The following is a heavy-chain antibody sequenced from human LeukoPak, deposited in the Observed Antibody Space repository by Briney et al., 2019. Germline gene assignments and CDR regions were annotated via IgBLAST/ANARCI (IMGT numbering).Heavy chain of an antibody. CDR1: GFTVSSNY. D-gene: IGHD3-22*01. CDR3: ARDGVDYYDSSGYYFDL. Sequence: QPGGSLRLSCVASGFTVSSNYMSWVRQAPGKGLEWVSLIYSGDTTHYADSVKGRFTISRDNPKNTLYLQMNSLRAEDTAVYYCARDGVDYYDSSGYYFDLWGRGTLVTVSS. CDR2: IYSGDTT. V-gene: IGHV3-53*05. J-gene: IGHJ2*01.